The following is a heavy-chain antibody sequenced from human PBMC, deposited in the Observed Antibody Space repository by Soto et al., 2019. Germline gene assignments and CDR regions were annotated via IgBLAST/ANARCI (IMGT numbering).Heavy chain of an antibody. CDR1: GYTFTNYY. CDR3: ARASGGGVGTTSY. V-gene: IGHV1-46*01. Sequence: QVQLVQSGAEVKRPGASVKVSCKASGYTFTNYYMHWVRQAPGQGLEWMGVIHYSGATPTYAQKFQGRVTLTTDTSTNTAYMELRSLRSDDTAVYYCARASGGGVGTTSYWGQGTLVTVSS. J-gene: IGHJ4*02. CDR2: IHYSGATP. D-gene: IGHD1-26*01.